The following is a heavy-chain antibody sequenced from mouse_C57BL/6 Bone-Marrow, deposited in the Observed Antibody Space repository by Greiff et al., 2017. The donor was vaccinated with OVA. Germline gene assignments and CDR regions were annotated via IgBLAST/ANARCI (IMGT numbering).Heavy chain of an antibody. J-gene: IGHJ4*01. CDR2: IYPRSGNT. Sequence: QVQLQQSGAELMKPGASVKLSCKATGYTFTGYWIEWVKQRPGQGLEWIGEIYPRSGNTYYNEKFKGKATLTADKSSSTAYMELRSLTSEYSAVYFCARWDDYGERRLYAMDYWGQGTSVTVSS. V-gene: IGHV1-81*01. CDR3: ARWDDYGERRLYAMDY. D-gene: IGHD2-4*01. CDR1: GYTFTGYW.